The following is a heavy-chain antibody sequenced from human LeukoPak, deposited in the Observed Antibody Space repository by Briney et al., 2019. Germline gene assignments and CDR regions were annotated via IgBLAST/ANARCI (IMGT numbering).Heavy chain of an antibody. CDR3: ARRGSSIYYYYYYMGV. V-gene: IGHV4-34*01. CDR2: INHSGST. D-gene: IGHD6-6*01. Sequence: SETLSLTCAVYGGSFSGYYWSWIRQPPGKGLEWIGEINHSGSTNYNPSLKSRVTISVDTSKNQFSLKLSSVTAADTAVYYCARRGSSIYYYYYYMGVWGKGTTVTVSS. CDR1: GGSFSGYY. J-gene: IGHJ6*03.